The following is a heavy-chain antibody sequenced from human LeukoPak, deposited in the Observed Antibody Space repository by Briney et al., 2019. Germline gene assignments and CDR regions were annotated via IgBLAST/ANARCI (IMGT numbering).Heavy chain of an antibody. CDR2: NYYTGNT. J-gene: IGHJ6*02. CDR1: GSSINSYY. CDR3: ARHQLGYYYGMDV. V-gene: IGHV4-59*08. Sequence: SETLSLTCTVSGSSINSYYWTWIRQPPGKGLEWIGYNYYTGNTNYNPSLKSRVTISVDSSKSQFSLKLNSVTAADTAVYYCARHQLGYYYGMDVWGQGTTVTVSS. D-gene: IGHD3-16*01.